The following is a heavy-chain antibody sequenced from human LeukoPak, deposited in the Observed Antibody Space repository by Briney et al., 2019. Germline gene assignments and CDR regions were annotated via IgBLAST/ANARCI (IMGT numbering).Heavy chain of an antibody. J-gene: IGHJ1*01. V-gene: IGHV3-30*18. Sequence: GGSLRLSCAASGFIFSSYGMHWVRQAPGKGLEWAAVISYDGTDKDYADSVKARFTISRDNSNNTLYLQMNSLRAEDTAVYYCAKDRNFEGGTTAGYFHLWGQGTLVTVSS. CDR2: ISYDGTDK. CDR3: AKDRNFEGGTTAGYFHL. CDR1: GFIFSSYG. D-gene: IGHD1-7*01.